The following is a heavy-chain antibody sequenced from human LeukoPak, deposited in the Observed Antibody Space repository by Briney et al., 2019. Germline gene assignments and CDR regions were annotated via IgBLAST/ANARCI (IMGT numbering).Heavy chain of an antibody. Sequence: GGSLRLSCAASGFTFSSYSMNWVRQSPGKGLEWISYITSRSAFTYFADSVKGRFTISRDDARNSVYLHLNALRVDDTAVYYCARDLASAYWSPGGYYYYMDVWGKGTAVTVSS. CDR3: ARDLASAYWSPGGYYYYMDV. CDR1: GFTFSSYS. CDR2: ITSRSAFT. V-gene: IGHV3-48*01. J-gene: IGHJ6*03. D-gene: IGHD3-16*01.